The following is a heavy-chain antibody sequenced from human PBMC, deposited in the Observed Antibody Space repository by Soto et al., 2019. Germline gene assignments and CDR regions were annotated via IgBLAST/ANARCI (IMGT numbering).Heavy chain of an antibody. Sequence: GVLSVSGAAAGLSLSSYAMDWVRQAPGKGLEWVTVVSYDGSKRYYADSVKGRFSISRDNSKNTLSLQMNRLRPEDTGVYYCARPNYEFWSGSKDFGGLDVWGQGTTVTVSS. CDR2: VSYDGSKR. CDR3: ARPNYEFWSGSKDFGGLDV. D-gene: IGHD3-3*01. J-gene: IGHJ6*02. CDR1: GLSLSSYA. V-gene: IGHV3-30*03.